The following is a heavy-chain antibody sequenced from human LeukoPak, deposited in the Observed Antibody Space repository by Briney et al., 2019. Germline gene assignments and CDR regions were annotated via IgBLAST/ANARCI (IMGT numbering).Heavy chain of an antibody. CDR1: GFTFSNYA. CDR2: ISGSGGST. D-gene: IGHD4-17*01. Sequence: GGSLRLSCAASGFTFSNYAMSWVRQAPGKGLEWVSAISGSGGSTYYADSVKGRFTISRDNSKNTLYLQMNSLRAEDTAIYYCAKEGTSSVNTLYAEYWGQGTLVTVSS. CDR3: AKEGTSSVNTLYAEY. V-gene: IGHV3-23*01. J-gene: IGHJ4*02.